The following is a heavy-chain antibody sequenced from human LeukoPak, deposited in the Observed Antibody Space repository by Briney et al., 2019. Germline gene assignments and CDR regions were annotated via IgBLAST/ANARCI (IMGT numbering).Heavy chain of an antibody. CDR2: ISAYNGNT. CDR1: GYTLTELS. Sequence: ASVKVSCKVSGYTLTELSMHWVRQAPGKGLEWMGWISAYNGNTNYAQKLQGRVTMTTGTSTSTAYMELRSLRSDDTDVYYCAKAMVRGVIPLDYWGQGTLVTVSS. CDR3: AKAMVRGVIPLDY. J-gene: IGHJ4*02. V-gene: IGHV1-18*01. D-gene: IGHD3-10*01.